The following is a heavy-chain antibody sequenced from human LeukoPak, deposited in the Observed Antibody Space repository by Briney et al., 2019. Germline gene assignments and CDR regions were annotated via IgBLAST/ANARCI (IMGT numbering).Heavy chain of an antibody. CDR3: ASGMTTATDY. CDR1: GYSIRSVYY. J-gene: IGHJ4*02. CDR2: IDHSGNT. D-gene: IGHD4-17*01. Sequence: SETLPLTCAVSGYSIRSVYYWGWIRQPPGEGLEWIGCIDHSGNTHYNPSLKSRVTISADTSTNQFSLKLSSVTAADTAVYYCASGMTTATDYWGQGTLVTVSS. V-gene: IGHV4-38-2*01.